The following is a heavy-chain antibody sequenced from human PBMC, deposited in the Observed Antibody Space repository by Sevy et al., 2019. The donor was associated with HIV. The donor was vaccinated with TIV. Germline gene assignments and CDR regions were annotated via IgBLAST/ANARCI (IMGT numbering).Heavy chain of an antibody. CDR2: ISVSSSAK. V-gene: IGHV3-11*01. D-gene: IGHD3-16*01. CDR3: VGRRYSPAYSWSYHFDY. CDR1: GFDFSDYY. Sequence: GESLKISCAASGFDFSDYYMNWIRQTPGKGLEWISYISVSSSAKYYTDSVKGRFAISRDNARNSRYLQMNSLRVEDTAVYFCVGRRYSPAYSWSYHFDYWGQGALVTVSS. J-gene: IGHJ4*02.